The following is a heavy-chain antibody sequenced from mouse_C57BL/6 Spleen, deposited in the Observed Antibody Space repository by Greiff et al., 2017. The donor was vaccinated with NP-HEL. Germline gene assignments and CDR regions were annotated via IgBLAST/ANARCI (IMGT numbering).Heavy chain of an antibody. J-gene: IGHJ3*01. D-gene: IGHD2-3*01. CDR1: GYTFTDYN. CDR2: INPNNGGT. Sequence: EVQLQQSGPELVKPGASVKIPCKASGYTFTDYNMDWVKQSHGKSLEWIGDINPNNGGTIYNQKFKGKATLTVDKSSSTAYMELRSLTSEDTAVYYCAREGVDGYLNWFAYWGQGTLVTVSA. V-gene: IGHV1-18*01. CDR3: AREGVDGYLNWFAY.